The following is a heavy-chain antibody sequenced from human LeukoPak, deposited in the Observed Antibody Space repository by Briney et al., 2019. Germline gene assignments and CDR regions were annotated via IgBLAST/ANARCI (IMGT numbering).Heavy chain of an antibody. D-gene: IGHD3-10*01. Sequence: GASVKVSCKASGYSFNKYHMHWVRQAPGQGFDWMGVINPSGEITRYAQKFQGRVIMTSDTTTSTIYMELSSLRSEDTAVYFCARRSGSGSYSDQSPYNWFDPWGQGTLVTVSS. CDR1: GYSFNKYH. V-gene: IGHV1-46*02. J-gene: IGHJ5*02. CDR3: ARRSGSGSYSDQSPYNWFDP. CDR2: INPSGEIT.